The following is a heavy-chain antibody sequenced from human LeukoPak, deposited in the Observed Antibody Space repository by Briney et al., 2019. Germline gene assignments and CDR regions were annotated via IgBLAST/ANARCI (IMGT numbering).Heavy chain of an antibody. D-gene: IGHD5-18*01. J-gene: IGHJ4*02. V-gene: IGHV4-34*01. CDR3: AREDIYSYCCPLKFDY. CDR1: GGSFCGYY. Sequence: SETLSLTCAVYGGSFCGYYWSWIRQPPGKGLEWIGEIYHSGSTNYNPSLKSRVTISVDTSKNQFSLKLSSVTAADTAVYYCAREDIYSYCCPLKFDYWGQGTLVTVSS. CDR2: IYHSGST.